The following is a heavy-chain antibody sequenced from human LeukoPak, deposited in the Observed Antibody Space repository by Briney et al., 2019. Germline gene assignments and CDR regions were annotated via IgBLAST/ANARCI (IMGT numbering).Heavy chain of an antibody. V-gene: IGHV3-48*01. D-gene: IGHD6-19*01. CDR3: ARGHSGWYDY. CDR1: GFTFSSYS. CDR2: ISGNSDTI. Sequence: GGSLRLSCVASGFTFSSYSMNWVRQAPGEGLEWVSYISGNSDTIYYVDSVKGRFTISRDNAKNSLYLPMNSLRAEDTAVYYCARGHSGWYDYWGQGTLVTVSS. J-gene: IGHJ4*02.